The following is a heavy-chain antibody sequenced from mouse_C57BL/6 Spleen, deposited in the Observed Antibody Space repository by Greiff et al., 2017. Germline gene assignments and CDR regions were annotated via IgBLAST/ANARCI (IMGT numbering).Heavy chain of an antibody. CDR2: INPCSGYT. Sequence: QVQLQQSGAELARPGASVKMSCKASGYTFTSYTMHWVKQRPGQGLEWIGYINPCSGYTKYNQKFKGKATLTVDKYSRTAYMQLSSLTSEVSAVYDCARDYYDRWGQGTTLTVSS. J-gene: IGHJ2*01. CDR1: GYTFTSYT. CDR3: ARDYYDR. D-gene: IGHD2-4*01. V-gene: IGHV1-4*01.